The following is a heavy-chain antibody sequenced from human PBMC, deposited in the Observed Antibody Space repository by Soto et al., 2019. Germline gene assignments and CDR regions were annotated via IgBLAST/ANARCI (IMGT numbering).Heavy chain of an antibody. Sequence: GGSLRLSCAASGFTFSSYAMSWVRQAPGKGLEWVSAISGGGGSTYYADSVKGRFTISRDNSENTLYLQMNSLRAEDTAVYYCAKDQRITMIVVVITFDYWGQGTLVTVSS. CDR3: AKDQRITMIVVVITFDY. D-gene: IGHD3-22*01. V-gene: IGHV3-23*01. J-gene: IGHJ4*02. CDR1: GFTFSSYA. CDR2: ISGGGGST.